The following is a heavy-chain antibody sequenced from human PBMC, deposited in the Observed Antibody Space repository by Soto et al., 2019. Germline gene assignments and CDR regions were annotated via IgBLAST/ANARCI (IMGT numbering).Heavy chain of an antibody. Sequence: QVQLVQSGAEVKKPGSSVKVSCKASGGTFSSYAISWVRQAPGQGLEWMGGIIPIFGTANYAQKFQGRVTIPADESTSTAYMEMSSLSSEDTAVYYCARDQGYYDSSGTARFYYFDYWGQGTLVTVSS. CDR3: ARDQGYYDSSGTARFYYFDY. CDR2: IIPIFGTA. J-gene: IGHJ4*02. CDR1: GGTFSSYA. D-gene: IGHD3-22*01. V-gene: IGHV1-69*01.